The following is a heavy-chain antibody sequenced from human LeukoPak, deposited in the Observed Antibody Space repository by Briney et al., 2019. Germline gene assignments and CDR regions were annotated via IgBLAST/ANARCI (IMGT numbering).Heavy chain of an antibody. CDR2: MNPNSGNT. Sequence: ASVKVSCKXSGYTFTSYDINWVRQATGQGLEWMGWMNPNSGNTGYAQKFQGRVTITADKSTSTAYMELSSLRSEDTAVYYCASGPRYCSSTSCYNWFDPWGQGTLVTVSS. D-gene: IGHD2-2*01. CDR3: ASGPRYCSSTSCYNWFDP. V-gene: IGHV1-8*01. J-gene: IGHJ5*02. CDR1: GYTFTSYD.